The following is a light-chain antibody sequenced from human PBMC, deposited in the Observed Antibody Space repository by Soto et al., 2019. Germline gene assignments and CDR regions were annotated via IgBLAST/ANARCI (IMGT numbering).Light chain of an antibody. CDR3: QQYGSSPFN. J-gene: IGKJ5*01. CDR2: GAS. Sequence: IVLTQSPGILSLSPGERGTLSFSASQSVSSSYLAWYQQKPGQAPRLLIYGASSRATGIPDRFSGSGSGTDFTLTISRLEPEDFAVYYCQQYGSSPFNCGQGKQREIK. V-gene: IGKV3-20*01. CDR1: QSVSSSY.